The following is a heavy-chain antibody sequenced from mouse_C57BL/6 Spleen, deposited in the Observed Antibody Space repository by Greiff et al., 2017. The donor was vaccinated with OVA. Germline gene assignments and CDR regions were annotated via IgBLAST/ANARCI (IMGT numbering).Heavy chain of an antibody. D-gene: IGHD1-1*01. CDR1: GYTFTDYY. Sequence: VQLKQSGPELVKPGASVKISCKASGYTFTDYYMNWVQQSHGKSLEWIGDINPNNGGTSYNQKFKGKATLTVDKSSSTAYMELRSLTSEDSAVYYCARGGPTVEMDYWGQGTSVTVSS. CDR2: INPNNGGT. J-gene: IGHJ4*01. CDR3: ARGGPTVEMDY. V-gene: IGHV1-26*01.